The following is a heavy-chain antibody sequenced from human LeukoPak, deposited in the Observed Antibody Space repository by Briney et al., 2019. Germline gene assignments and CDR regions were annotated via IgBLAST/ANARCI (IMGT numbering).Heavy chain of an antibody. CDR2: IYPGDSDI. CDR1: GYMFTNYW. V-gene: IGHV5-51*01. CDR3: AKTGPHWYFEF. J-gene: IGHJ2*01. Sequence: GESLKISCKGSGYMFTNYWIGWVRQMPGKGLEWMGIIYPGDSDIRYSPSFQGQVTISVDKSISTTYLQWNSLKSSDTAMYYCAKTGPHWYFEFWGRGTIVTVSS.